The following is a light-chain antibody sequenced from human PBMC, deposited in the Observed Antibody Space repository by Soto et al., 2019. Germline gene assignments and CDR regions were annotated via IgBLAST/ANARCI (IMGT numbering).Light chain of an antibody. CDR3: SSYTSSSTDV. CDR2: EVS. V-gene: IGLV2-14*01. CDR1: SSDGGGYNY. J-gene: IGLJ1*01. Sequence: QSALTQPASVSGSPGQSITISCTGTSSDGGGYNYVSWYQQHPGKAPKLMIYEVSNRPSGVSNRFSGSKSGNTASLTISGLQAEDGADYYCSSYTSSSTDVFGTGTKATVL.